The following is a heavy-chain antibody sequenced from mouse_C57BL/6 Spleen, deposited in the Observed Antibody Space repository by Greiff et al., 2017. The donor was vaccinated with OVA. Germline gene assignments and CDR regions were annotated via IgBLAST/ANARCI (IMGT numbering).Heavy chain of an antibody. CDR3: AYYGSSYGYFDV. CDR1: GYTFTSYG. Sequence: QVQLQQSGAELARPGASVKLSCKASGYTFTSYGISWVKPSTGQGLEWIGEIYPRSGNTYYNEKFKGKATLTADKSSSTAYMELRSLTSEDSAVYFCAYYGSSYGYFDVWGTGTTVTVSS. D-gene: IGHD1-1*01. J-gene: IGHJ1*03. V-gene: IGHV1-81*01. CDR2: IYPRSGNT.